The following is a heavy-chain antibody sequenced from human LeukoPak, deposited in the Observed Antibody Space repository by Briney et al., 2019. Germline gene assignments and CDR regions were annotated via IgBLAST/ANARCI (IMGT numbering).Heavy chain of an antibody. Sequence: HPGGSLRLSCAASGFTFSSYAMHWVRQAPGKGLEWVAVISYDGSNKYYADSVKGRFTISRDNSKNTLYLQMNSLRAEDTAVYYCARRSGRYSSGWSLDYFDYWGQGTPVTVSS. D-gene: IGHD6-19*01. CDR3: ARRSGRYSSGWSLDYFDY. V-gene: IGHV3-30*04. CDR1: GFTFSSYA. CDR2: ISYDGSNK. J-gene: IGHJ4*02.